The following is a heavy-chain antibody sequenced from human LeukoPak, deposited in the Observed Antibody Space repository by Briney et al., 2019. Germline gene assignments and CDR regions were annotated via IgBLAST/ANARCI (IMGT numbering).Heavy chain of an antibody. Sequence: ASVKVSCKESGYTFTSNYIHWVRQAPGRGLEWMGMIYPRDGSTSYAQKFQGRVTVTRDTSTSTVHMELSGLRSEDTAVYYCARDQEGFDYWGQGTLVTVSS. CDR2: IYPRDGST. V-gene: IGHV1-46*01. J-gene: IGHJ4*02. CDR3: ARDQEGFDY. CDR1: GYTFTSNY.